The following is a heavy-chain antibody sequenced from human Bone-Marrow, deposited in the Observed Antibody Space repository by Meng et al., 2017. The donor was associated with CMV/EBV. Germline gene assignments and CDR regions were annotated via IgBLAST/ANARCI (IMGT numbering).Heavy chain of an antibody. CDR2: IYYSGST. CDR1: GGSVSSGSYY. CDR3: ARHKSGSSSSRWDDAFDI. J-gene: IGHJ3*02. Sequence: SETLSLTCTVSGGSVSSGSYYWSWIRQPPGKGLEWIGYIYYSGSTNYNPSLKSRVTISVDTSKNQFSLKLSSVTAADTAGYYCARHKSGSSSSRWDDAFDIWGQGTMATVSS. V-gene: IGHV4-61*01. D-gene: IGHD6-6*01.